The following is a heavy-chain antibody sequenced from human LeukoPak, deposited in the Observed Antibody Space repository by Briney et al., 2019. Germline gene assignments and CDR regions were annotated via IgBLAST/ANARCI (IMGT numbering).Heavy chain of an antibody. V-gene: IGHV3-30*02. CDR2: IRFDGSIK. CDR3: ARGHTAAAGTDY. J-gene: IGHJ4*02. Sequence: PGGSLRLSCAASGFTFSSYGMHWVRQPPGKGLEWVAFIRFDGSIKYYTDSVKGRFTISRDNSKNTLYLQMNSLRVEDTAVYYCARGHTAAAGTDYWGQGTLVTVSS. D-gene: IGHD6-13*01. CDR1: GFTFSSYG.